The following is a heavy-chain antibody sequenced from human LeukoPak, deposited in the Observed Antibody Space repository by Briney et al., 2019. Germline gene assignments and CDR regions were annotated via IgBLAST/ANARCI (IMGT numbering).Heavy chain of an antibody. V-gene: IGHV3-23*01. CDR2: LRGSGGGT. CDR3: AKEDGNYGSGRYYYFDY. J-gene: IGHJ4*02. CDR1: GIPLSNYG. Sequence: GSLGLSCAVSGIPLSNYGMSWVRQAPGKGLEWVAGLRGSGGGTNYADSVQGRFTISRDNSKSTLYLVMNSLRAEGPAVYYCAKEDGNYGSGRYYYFDYWGQGTLVTVSS. D-gene: IGHD3-10*01.